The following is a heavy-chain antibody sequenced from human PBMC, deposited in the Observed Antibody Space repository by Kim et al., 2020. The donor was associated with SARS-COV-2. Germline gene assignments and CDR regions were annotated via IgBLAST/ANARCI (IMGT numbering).Heavy chain of an antibody. D-gene: IGHD3-9*01. J-gene: IGHJ5*02. CDR2: INPSGGST. Sequence: ASVKVSCKASGYTFTSYYMHWVRQAPGQGLEWMGIINPSGGSTSYAQKFQGRVTMTRDTSTSTVYMELSSLRSEDTAVYYCAREWPLRYFDWLWTSLDPWGQGTLVTVSS. V-gene: IGHV1-46*01. CDR3: AREWPLRYFDWLWTSLDP. CDR1: GYTFTSYY.